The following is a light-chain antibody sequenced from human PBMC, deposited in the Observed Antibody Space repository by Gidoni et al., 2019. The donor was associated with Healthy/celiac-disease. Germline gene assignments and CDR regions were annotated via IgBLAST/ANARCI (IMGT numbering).Light chain of an antibody. V-gene: IGLV1-47*02. CDR1: SSNIGSNY. CDR2: SNN. CDR3: AAWDDSLSACYV. J-gene: IGLJ1*01. Sequence: QSVLTQPPSASGPPGQRVTISCSGSSSNIGSNYVYWYQQLPGTAPKLLIYSNNQRPSGVPDRFSGSKSGTSASLAISGLRSEDEADYYCAAWDDSLSACYVFGTGTKVTVL.